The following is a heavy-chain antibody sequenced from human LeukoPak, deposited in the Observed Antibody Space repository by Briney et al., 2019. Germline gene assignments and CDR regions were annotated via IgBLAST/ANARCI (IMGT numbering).Heavy chain of an antibody. Sequence: ASVKVSCKASGYTFTGYYMHWVRQAPGQGLEWMGRINPNSGGTNYAQKFQGRVTMTRDTSISTVYMELSRLRSDDTAVYYCARGGGWLQLRGTNLDYWGQGTLVTVSS. CDR1: GYTFTGYY. J-gene: IGHJ4*02. V-gene: IGHV1-2*06. CDR3: ARGGGWLQLRGTNLDY. D-gene: IGHD5-24*01. CDR2: INPNSGGT.